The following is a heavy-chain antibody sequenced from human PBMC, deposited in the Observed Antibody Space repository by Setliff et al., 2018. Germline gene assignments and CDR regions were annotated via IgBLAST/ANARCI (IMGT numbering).Heavy chain of an antibody. V-gene: IGHV4-34*01. D-gene: IGHD2-8*01. CDR3: ARDPGFHSGTWCLGD. CDR1: GESFSNNY. Sequence: ASETLSLTCSVYGESFSNNYWSWIRQSPGRGLEWIGTVSYFGASYSNPSLKSRLNISLDKSANRFSLNLASVTAADTALYYCARDPGFHSGTWCLGDWGQGIQVTVSS. J-gene: IGHJ4*02. CDR2: VSYFGAS.